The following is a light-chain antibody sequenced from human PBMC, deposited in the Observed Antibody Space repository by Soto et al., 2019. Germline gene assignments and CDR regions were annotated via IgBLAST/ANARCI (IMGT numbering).Light chain of an antibody. V-gene: IGKV3-20*01. Sequence: EIMLTQSPGTLSLSPGERATLSCRASQSVASSYLGWYQQKPGQAPRLLIYATSSRATGIPDRFSGSGSGTDFTLTISRLDPEDFAVYYCQQYVSSSYTFGQGTKLEIK. CDR1: QSVASSY. J-gene: IGKJ2*01. CDR3: QQYVSSSYT. CDR2: ATS.